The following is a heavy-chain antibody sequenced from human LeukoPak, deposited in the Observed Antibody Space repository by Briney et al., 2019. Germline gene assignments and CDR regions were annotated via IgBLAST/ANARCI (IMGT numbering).Heavy chain of an antibody. Sequence: PGGSLRVSCVASEFPSSAYAMTWVRLTPGKGLEWVSSIGGSGSNTNYADSVRGRFTISRDNSKNTLYLQMNSLRAEDTAVYYCGRDPNGDYVGAFEFWGQGTLVSVSS. CDR2: IGGSGSNT. D-gene: IGHD4-17*01. V-gene: IGHV3-23*01. CDR3: GRDPNGDYVGAFEF. J-gene: IGHJ3*01. CDR1: EFPSSAYA.